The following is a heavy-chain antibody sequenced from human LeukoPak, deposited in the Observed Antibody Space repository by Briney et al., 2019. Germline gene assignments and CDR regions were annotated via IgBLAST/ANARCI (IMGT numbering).Heavy chain of an antibody. J-gene: IGHJ6*03. CDR3: ARCRSGITMVRGVINYYYYMDV. D-gene: IGHD3-10*01. Sequence: SETMSLTCTVSGGSISSSSYYWGWIRQPPGKGLEWIGEINYSGSTNYNPSLKSRVTISVDTSKNQFSLKLSSVTAADTAVYYCARCRSGITMVRGVINYYYYMDVWGKGTTVTISS. V-gene: IGHV4-39*07. CDR1: GGSISSSSYY. CDR2: INYSGST.